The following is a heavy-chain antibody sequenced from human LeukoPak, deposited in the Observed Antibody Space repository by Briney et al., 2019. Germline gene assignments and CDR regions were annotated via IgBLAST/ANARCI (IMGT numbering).Heavy chain of an antibody. D-gene: IGHD3-3*01. V-gene: IGHV1-8*01. Sequence: ASVKVSCKASGYTFTSYDINWVRQATGQGLEWMGWMNPNSGNTGYAQKFQGRVTITTDESTSTAYMELSSLRSEDTAVYHCARAPIYDFWSGNKRYFDYWGQGTLVTVSS. J-gene: IGHJ4*02. CDR1: GYTFTSYD. CDR2: MNPNSGNT. CDR3: ARAPIYDFWSGNKRYFDY.